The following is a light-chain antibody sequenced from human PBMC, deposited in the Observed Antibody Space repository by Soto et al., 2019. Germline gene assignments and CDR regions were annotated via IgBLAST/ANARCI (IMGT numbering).Light chain of an antibody. J-gene: IGKJ2*01. Sequence: EIVLTQSPGTLSLSPGERATLSCRASQSVSSRYLAWYQQKPGQAPRLLMYGASSRTTGIPDRFSGSGSGTDFTLTISRLEPEDFAVYYCQQYGSSPPYTFGQGTKLEIK. V-gene: IGKV3-20*01. CDR2: GAS. CDR1: QSVSSRY. CDR3: QQYGSSPPYT.